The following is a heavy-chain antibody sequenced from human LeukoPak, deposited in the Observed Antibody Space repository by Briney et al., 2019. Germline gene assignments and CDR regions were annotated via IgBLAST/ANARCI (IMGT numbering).Heavy chain of an antibody. CDR3: AKVIAAAGTSAGYFQH. D-gene: IGHD6-13*01. CDR1: GFTFSSYA. J-gene: IGHJ1*01. Sequence: GGSLRLSCAASGFTFSSYAMSWVRQAPGKGLEWVSAISGSGGSTYYADSVKGRFTISRDNSKNTLYPQMNSLRAEDTAVYYCAKVIAAAGTSAGYFQHWGQGTLVTVSS. V-gene: IGHV3-23*01. CDR2: ISGSGGST.